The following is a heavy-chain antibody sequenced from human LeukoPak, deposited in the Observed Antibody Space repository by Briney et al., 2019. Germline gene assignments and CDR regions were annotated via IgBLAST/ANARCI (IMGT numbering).Heavy chain of an antibody. V-gene: IGHV4-61*01. J-gene: IGHJ4*02. CDR2: IYYSGST. CDR3: ARALGGYSYGSPSYYFDY. CDR1: GGSISSSSYY. Sequence: KPSETLSLTCTVSGGSISSSSYYWSWIRQPPGKGLEWIGYIYYSGSTNYNPSLKSRVTISVDTSKNQFSLKLSSVTAADTAVYYCARALGGYSYGSPSYYFDYWGQGTLVTVSS. D-gene: IGHD5-18*01.